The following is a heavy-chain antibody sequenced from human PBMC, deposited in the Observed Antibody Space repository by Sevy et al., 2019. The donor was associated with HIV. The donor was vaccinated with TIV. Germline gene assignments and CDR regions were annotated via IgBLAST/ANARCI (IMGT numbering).Heavy chain of an antibody. Sequence: ASVKVSCKVSGYTLTEFSMHWVRQAPGKGLEWMGTFDPEDGETIYSQKFQGRVTMTEDTSTDTAYMELSSLRSEDMAVYYCATTKDYTDSSCYPFAYWGQGTLVTGSS. V-gene: IGHV1-24*01. J-gene: IGHJ4*02. CDR2: FDPEDGET. CDR1: GYTLTEFS. D-gene: IGHD3-22*01. CDR3: ATTKDYTDSSCYPFAY.